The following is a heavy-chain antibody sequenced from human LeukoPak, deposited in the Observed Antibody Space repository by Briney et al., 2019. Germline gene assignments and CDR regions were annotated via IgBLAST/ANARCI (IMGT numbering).Heavy chain of an antibody. V-gene: IGHV3-23*01. CDR2: ISGSGGST. CDR3: AKDFSHSGSYYEVSDY. J-gene: IGHJ4*02. Sequence: GGSLRLSCAASGFTFSSYAMSWVRQAPGKGLEWVSAISGSGGSTYYADSVKGRFTISRDNSKNTLYLQMNSLRAEDTAVYYCAKDFSHSGSYYEVSDYWGQGTLVTVSS. CDR1: GFTFSSYA. D-gene: IGHD1-26*01.